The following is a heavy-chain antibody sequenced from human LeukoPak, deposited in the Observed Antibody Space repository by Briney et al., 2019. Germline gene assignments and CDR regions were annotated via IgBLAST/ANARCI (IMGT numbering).Heavy chain of an antibody. J-gene: IGHJ4*02. D-gene: IGHD6-19*01. CDR2: IEYSETST. Sequence: GGSLRLSCAASGFGMGGNAMTWVRQAPGKGLEWVSSIEYSETSTHYADSVKGRFTISRDNSKNTLYLQLNSLSDEDTAVYFCARNSGWYGISWGQGTLVTVSS. CDR3: ARNSGWYGIS. V-gene: IGHV3-23*01. CDR1: GFGMGGNA.